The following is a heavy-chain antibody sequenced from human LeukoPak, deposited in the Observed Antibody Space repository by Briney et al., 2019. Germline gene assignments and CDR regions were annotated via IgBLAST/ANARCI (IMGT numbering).Heavy chain of an antibody. Sequence: GGSLRLSCAASGFTFSTFGFNWVRQAPGKGLEGVSSISHSSIYISYADSVKGRFTISRDNARNSLYLQMGSLRVEDTAVYYCARGYYYDSSVAYWGQGTLVTVSS. CDR3: ARGYYYDSSVAY. V-gene: IGHV3-21*01. CDR2: ISHSSIYI. D-gene: IGHD3-22*01. J-gene: IGHJ4*02. CDR1: GFTFSTFG.